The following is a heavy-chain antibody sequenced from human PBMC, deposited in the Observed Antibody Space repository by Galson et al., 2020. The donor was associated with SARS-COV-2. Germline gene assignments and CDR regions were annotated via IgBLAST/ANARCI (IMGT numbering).Heavy chain of an antibody. CDR2: MKSQMDGVTT. CDR1: GFAFSSAW. V-gene: IGHV3-15*07. CDR3: VDFWSHLDV. D-gene: IGHD3-3*01. Sequence: GESLKISCVGYGFAFSSAWMNWVRQAPGKGLEWVGRMKSQMDGVTTDYAARVKGRFMISRDDSKNMVYLQMDSLRTEDTAVYYCVDFWSHLDVWGQGTTVTVSS. J-gene: IGHJ6*02.